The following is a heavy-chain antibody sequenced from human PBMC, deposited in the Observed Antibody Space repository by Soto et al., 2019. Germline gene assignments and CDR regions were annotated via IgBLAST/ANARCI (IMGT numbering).Heavy chain of an antibody. Sequence: PSETLSLTCTVSGGSISSYYWSWIRQPAGKGLEWIGRIYTSGSTNYNPSLKSRVTMLVDTSKNQFSLKLSSVTAADTAVYYCARGYYYGSGSYYLDYYYYGMDVWGQGTTVTVSS. D-gene: IGHD3-10*01. CDR2: IYTSGST. J-gene: IGHJ6*02. V-gene: IGHV4-4*07. CDR3: ARGYYYGSGSYYLDYYYYGMDV. CDR1: GGSISSYY.